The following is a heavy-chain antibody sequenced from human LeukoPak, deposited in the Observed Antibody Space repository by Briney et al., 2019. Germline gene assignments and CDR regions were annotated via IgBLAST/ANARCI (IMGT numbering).Heavy chain of an antibody. CDR1: GGTFSSYA. Sequence: GSSVKVSCKASGGTFSSYAISWVRQAPGQGLEWMGGIIPIFGTANYAQKFQGRVTITADESTSTAYMELCSLRSEDTAVYYCARDEDYYDSSGYQDAFDIWGQGTMVNVSS. CDR2: IIPIFGTA. J-gene: IGHJ3*02. V-gene: IGHV1-69*01. D-gene: IGHD3-22*01. CDR3: ARDEDYYDSSGYQDAFDI.